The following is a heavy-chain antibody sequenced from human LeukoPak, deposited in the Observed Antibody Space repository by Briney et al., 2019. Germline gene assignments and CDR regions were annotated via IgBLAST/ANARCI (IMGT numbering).Heavy chain of an antibody. CDR2: IYYSGST. D-gene: IGHD4-11*01. Sequence: PSETLSLTCTVSGGSISSYYWSWIRQPPGKGLEWIGYIYYSGSTNYNPSLKSRVTISVDTSKNQFSLKLSSVTAADTAVYYCARVNIGDYSNYGGFDYWRQGTLVTVSS. V-gene: IGHV4-59*01. CDR3: ARVNIGDYSNYGGFDY. CDR1: GGSISSYY. J-gene: IGHJ4*02.